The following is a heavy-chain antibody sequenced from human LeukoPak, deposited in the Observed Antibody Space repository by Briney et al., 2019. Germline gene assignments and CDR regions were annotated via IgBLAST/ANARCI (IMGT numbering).Heavy chain of an antibody. CDR1: GGTFSSYA. J-gene: IGHJ1*01. V-gene: IGHV1-69*04. Sequence: ASVKVSCKASGGTFSSYAISWVRQAPGQGLEWMGRIIPILGIANYAQKFQGRVTITADKSTSTAYMELSSLRSEDTAVYYCARGGGGYRAKEYFQHWGQGTLVTVSS. CDR3: ARGGGGYRAKEYFQH. CDR2: IIPILGIA. D-gene: IGHD5-24*01.